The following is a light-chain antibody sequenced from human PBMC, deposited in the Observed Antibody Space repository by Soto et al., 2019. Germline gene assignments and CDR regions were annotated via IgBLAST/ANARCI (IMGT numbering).Light chain of an antibody. CDR1: TGAVTSGHY. CDR3: LLFYSDGRLV. Sequence: QAVVTQEPSLTVSPGETVTLTCGSSTGAVTSGHYPYWFQQKPGQAPRTLMYDTNNKHSWTPARFSGSLLGDKAALTLSGVQPEDEAEYYCLLFYSDGRLVFGGGTQLTVL. J-gene: IGLJ7*01. CDR2: DTN. V-gene: IGLV7-46*01.